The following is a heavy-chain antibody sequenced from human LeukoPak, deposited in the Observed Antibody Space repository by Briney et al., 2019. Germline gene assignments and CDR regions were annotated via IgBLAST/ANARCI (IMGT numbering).Heavy chain of an antibody. CDR3: ARGVYCGGDCYSPYYFDY. Sequence: SSETLSLTCTVSGGSISSSSYYWGWIRQPPGKGLEWIGSIYYSGSTYYNPSLKSRVTISVDTSKNQFSLKLSSVTAADTAVYYCARGVYCGGDCYSPYYFDYWGQGTLVTVSS. V-gene: IGHV4-39*07. CDR2: IYYSGST. CDR1: GGSISSSSYY. D-gene: IGHD2-21*02. J-gene: IGHJ4*02.